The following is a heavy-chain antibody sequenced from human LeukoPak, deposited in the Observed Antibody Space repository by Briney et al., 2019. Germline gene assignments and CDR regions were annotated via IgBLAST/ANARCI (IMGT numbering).Heavy chain of an antibody. CDR3: ARDLAYGYEEFDY. CDR1: GGSISSGGYY. Sequence: PSETLSLTCTVSGGSISSGGYYWSWIRQPPGKGLEWIGYIYHSGSTYYNPSLKSRVTISVDRSKNQFSLKLSSVTAADTAVYYCARDLAYGYEEFDYWGQGTLVTVSS. V-gene: IGHV4-30-2*01. D-gene: IGHD5-18*01. CDR2: IYHSGST. J-gene: IGHJ4*02.